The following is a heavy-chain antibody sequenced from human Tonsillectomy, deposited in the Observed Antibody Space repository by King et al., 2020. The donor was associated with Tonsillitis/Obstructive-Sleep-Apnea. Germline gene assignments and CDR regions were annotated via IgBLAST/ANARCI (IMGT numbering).Heavy chain of an antibody. CDR2: ISGFSGDT. D-gene: IGHD6-19*01. CDR3: ARARGVAGKFWFDP. V-gene: IGHV1-18*01. CDR1: GFIFKSYG. Sequence: QVQLVESGAEVKKPGASVKVSCQASGFIFKSYGIIWVRQAPGQGLEWMGWISGFSGDTKYAQKFQGRVTMTTDTSTSTAYMELRSLRSDDTAVYYGARARGVAGKFWFDPWGQGTLVTVSS. J-gene: IGHJ5*02.